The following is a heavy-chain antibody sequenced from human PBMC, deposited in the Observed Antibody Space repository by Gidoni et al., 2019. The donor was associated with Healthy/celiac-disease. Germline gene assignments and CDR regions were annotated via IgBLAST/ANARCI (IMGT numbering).Heavy chain of an antibody. CDR3: ASHPTYYDFWSGYPASYYYYYMDV. D-gene: IGHD3-3*01. CDR1: GGPISSSSYD. V-gene: IGHV4-39*01. Sequence: QLQLQESGPGLVKPSATLSLTCTVPGGPISSSSYDWGWTRQPPGKGLEWIGSIYYSGSTYYTPSLKRRVTISVDTSTNQFSLKLSSVTAADTAVYYCASHPTYYDFWSGYPASYYYYYMDVWGKGTTVTVSS. J-gene: IGHJ6*03. CDR2: IYYSGST.